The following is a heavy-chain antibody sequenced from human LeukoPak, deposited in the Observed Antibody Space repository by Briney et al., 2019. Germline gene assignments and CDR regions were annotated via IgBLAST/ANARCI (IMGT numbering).Heavy chain of an antibody. V-gene: IGHV4-59*08. J-gene: IGHJ4*02. CDR1: GYSISSGYY. Sequence: SETLSLTCAVSGYSISSGYYWSWIRQPPGKGLEWIGYIYYSGSTNYNPSLKSRVTISVDTSKNQFSLKLSSVTAADTAVYYCAKLSRGYSGYDPYRADYWGQGTLVTVSS. D-gene: IGHD5-12*01. CDR2: IYYSGST. CDR3: AKLSRGYSGYDPYRADY.